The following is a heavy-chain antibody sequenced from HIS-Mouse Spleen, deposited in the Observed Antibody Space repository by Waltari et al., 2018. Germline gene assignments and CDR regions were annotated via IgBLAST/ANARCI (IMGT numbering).Heavy chain of an antibody. J-gene: IGHJ4*02. CDR2: ISYDGSNK. Sequence: QVQLVESGGGVVQPWRSLRPYGAPSGSTFSSYAMHWVRQAPGKGLEWVAVISYDGSNKYYADSVKGRFTISRDNSKNTLYLQMNSLRAEDTAVYYCARRYSGYDLGYWGQGTLVTVSS. CDR1: GSTFSSYA. D-gene: IGHD5-12*01. CDR3: ARRYSGYDLGY. V-gene: IGHV3-30*04.